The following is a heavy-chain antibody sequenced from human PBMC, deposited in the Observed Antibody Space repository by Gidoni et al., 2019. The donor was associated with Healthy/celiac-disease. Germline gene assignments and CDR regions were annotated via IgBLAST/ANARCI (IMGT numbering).Heavy chain of an antibody. Sequence: QVTLRESGPALLKPTQTLTLTCTFSGFSLSTSGMCVSWIRQPPGKALEWLALIAWDDDKYYSTSLKTRLTISKDTSKNQVVLTMTNMDPVDTATYYCARTQAILRFSRYGMDVWGQGTTVTVSS. CDR1: GFSLSTSGMC. V-gene: IGHV2-70*01. J-gene: IGHJ6*02. CDR3: ARTQAILRFSRYGMDV. CDR2: IAWDDDK. D-gene: IGHD3-3*01.